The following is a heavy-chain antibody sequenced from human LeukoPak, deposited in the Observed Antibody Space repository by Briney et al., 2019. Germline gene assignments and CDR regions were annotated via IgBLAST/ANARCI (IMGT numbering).Heavy chain of an antibody. Sequence: ASVKVSCKASGYTFTGCYMHWVRQAPGQGLEWMGGINPNSGGTTYAQKFQGRVTMTRDTSISTAYMELSRLRSDDTAVYYCARVPSGSYRVFDYWGQGTLVTVSS. D-gene: IGHD1-26*01. CDR2: INPNSGGT. V-gene: IGHV1-2*02. CDR1: GYTFTGCY. CDR3: ARVPSGSYRVFDY. J-gene: IGHJ4*02.